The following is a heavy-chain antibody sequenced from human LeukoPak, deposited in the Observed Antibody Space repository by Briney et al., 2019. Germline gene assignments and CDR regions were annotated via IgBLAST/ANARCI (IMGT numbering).Heavy chain of an antibody. CDR3: ARGPYSSSWSDY. J-gene: IGHJ4*02. V-gene: IGHV3-30*03. D-gene: IGHD6-13*01. CDR1: GFTFSSYG. CDR2: ISYDGSNK. Sequence: PGRSLRLSCAASGFTFSSYGMHWVRQAPGKGLEWVTLISYDGSNKYYADSVKGRFTISRDNAKNSLYLQMNSLRAEDTAVYYCARGPYSSSWSDYWGQGTLVTVSS.